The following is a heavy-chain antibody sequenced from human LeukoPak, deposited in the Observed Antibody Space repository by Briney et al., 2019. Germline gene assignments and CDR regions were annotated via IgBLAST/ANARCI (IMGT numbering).Heavy chain of an antibody. CDR3: ARGSIAAAGTNYGMDV. J-gene: IGHJ6*04. Sequence: ASVKVFCKASGYTFTGYYMHWVRQAPGQGLEWMGWINPNSGGTNYAQKFQGWVTMTRDTSISTAYMELSRLRSDDTAVYYCARGSIAAAGTNYGMDVWGKGTTVTVSS. V-gene: IGHV1-2*04. CDR1: GYTFTGYY. CDR2: INPNSGGT. D-gene: IGHD6-13*01.